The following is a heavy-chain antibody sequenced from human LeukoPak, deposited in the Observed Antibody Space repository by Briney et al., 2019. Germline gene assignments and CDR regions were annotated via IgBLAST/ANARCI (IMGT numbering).Heavy chain of an antibody. J-gene: IGHJ3*02. CDR3: AGVETKDAFDI. V-gene: IGHV4-34*01. Sequence: PSETLSLTCAVYGGSFSGYYWSWIRQPPGKGLEWIGEINHSGSTNYNPSLKSRVTISVDTSKNQFSLKLSSVTAADTAVYYCAGVETKDAFDIWGQGTMVTVSS. CDR1: GGSFSGYY. CDR2: INHSGST.